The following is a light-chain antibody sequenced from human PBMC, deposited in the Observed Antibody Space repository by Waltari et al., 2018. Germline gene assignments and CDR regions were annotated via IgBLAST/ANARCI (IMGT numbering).Light chain of an antibody. CDR3: QAWDSSTGV. CDR2: QDN. CDR1: KLGDKY. Sequence: SYDLSQPPSMSVSPGQTARVPCSGDKLGDKYACWYQQKPGQSPVLVIYQDNKRPSGIPGRFSGSNSGSTATLTISGTQTADEAAYYCQAWDSSTGVFGGGTKLTVL. V-gene: IGLV3-1*01. J-gene: IGLJ2*01.